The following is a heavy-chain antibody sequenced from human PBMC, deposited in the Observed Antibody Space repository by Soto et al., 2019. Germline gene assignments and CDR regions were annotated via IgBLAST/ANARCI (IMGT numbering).Heavy chain of an antibody. J-gene: IGHJ5*02. CDR1: GFTFSSYE. CDR2: ISSSGSTI. Sequence: GGSLRLSCAASGFTFSSYEMNWVRQAPGKGLEWVSYISSSGSTIYYADSVKGRFTISRDNAKNSLYLQMNSLRAEDTAVYYCAKRSFDNWFDPWGLGTLVTVSS. D-gene: IGHD3-3*01. CDR3: AKRSFDNWFDP. V-gene: IGHV3-48*03.